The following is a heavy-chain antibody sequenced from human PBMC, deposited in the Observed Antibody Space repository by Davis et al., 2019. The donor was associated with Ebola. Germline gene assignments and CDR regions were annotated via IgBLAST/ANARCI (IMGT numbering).Heavy chain of an antibody. J-gene: IGHJ4*02. D-gene: IGHD4-17*01. V-gene: IGHV4-31*03. CDR1: GGSITSGRYY. Sequence: LRLSCSVFGGSITSGRYYWNWIRQHPGKGLEWIGSIYDSGSTYYNPSLKSRLTMSIDRSKKQFSLNLGSVTAADTAVYYCARGLDGDYHFDYWGQGALVTVSS. CDR3: ARGLDGDYHFDY. CDR2: IYDSGST.